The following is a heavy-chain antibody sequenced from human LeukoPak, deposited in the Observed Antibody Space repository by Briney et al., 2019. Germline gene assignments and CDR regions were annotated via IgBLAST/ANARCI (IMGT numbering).Heavy chain of an antibody. Sequence: PGGSLKLSCAASGFTFSNYWMTWVRQAPGKGLEWVANIKHDGSEDYYLDSVKGRFTISRDNAKSSMWLQMNSLRAEDTAVYYCARELYTRDGYNSYMDVWGKGTTVTVSS. CDR1: GFTFSNYW. J-gene: IGHJ6*03. V-gene: IGHV3-7*01. CDR2: IKHDGSED. CDR3: ARELYTRDGYNSYMDV. D-gene: IGHD5-24*01.